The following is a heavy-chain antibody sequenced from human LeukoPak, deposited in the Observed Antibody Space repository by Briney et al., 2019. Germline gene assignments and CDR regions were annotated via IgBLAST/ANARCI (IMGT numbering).Heavy chain of an antibody. Sequence: PSETLSLTCTVSGGSITSYHWSWIRQAAGKGLEWIGRIYTDGSINSNPSLKTRVIMSVDRSMNQFSLKLSSVTAADTAVYYCARNLRQLVYGYDWFDPWGQGTLVTVSS. V-gene: IGHV4-4*07. CDR3: ARNLRQLVYGYDWFDP. CDR1: GGSITSYH. D-gene: IGHD5-18*01. J-gene: IGHJ5*02. CDR2: IYTDGSI.